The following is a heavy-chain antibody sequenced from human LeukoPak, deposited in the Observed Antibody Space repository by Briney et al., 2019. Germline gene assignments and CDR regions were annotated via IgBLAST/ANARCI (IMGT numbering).Heavy chain of an antibody. J-gene: IGHJ5*02. Sequence: SETLSLTCTVSGGSISSYYWSWIRQPPGKGLEWIGYIYYSGSTNYNPSLKSRVTISVDTSKNQFSLKLSSVTAADTAVYYCASHGKAAITAAGTGGVDWFDPWGQGTLVTVSS. V-gene: IGHV4-59*12. CDR2: IYYSGST. CDR1: GGSISSYY. D-gene: IGHD6-13*01. CDR3: ASHGKAAITAAGTGGVDWFDP.